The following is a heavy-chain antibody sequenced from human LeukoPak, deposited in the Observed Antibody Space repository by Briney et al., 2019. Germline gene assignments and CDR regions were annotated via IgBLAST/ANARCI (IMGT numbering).Heavy chain of an antibody. J-gene: IGHJ5*02. CDR2: IYYSGST. Sequence: SETLSLTCTVSGGSISTYYWTWIRQPPGKGLEWIGYIYYSGSTNYNPSLKSRVTISVDTSKNQFPLKLSSVTAADTAVYYCARVGRHDFWSGYYNWFDPWGQGTLVTVSS. CDR1: GGSISTYY. CDR3: ARVGRHDFWSGYYNWFDP. D-gene: IGHD3-3*01. V-gene: IGHV4-59*01.